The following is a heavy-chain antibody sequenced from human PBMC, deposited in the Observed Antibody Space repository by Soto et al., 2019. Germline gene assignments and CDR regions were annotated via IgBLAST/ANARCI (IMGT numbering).Heavy chain of an antibody. Sequence: QPQLQESGPGLVKPSETLSLTCTVSNGSTSSRSFYWGWIRQPPGKGLEWIGHVFYSESTFYNPSLRSRVTISVHTSDNRFFLNMRSVTAADTAIYYCVFHEEGASDYWGPGTLVSVSS. J-gene: IGHJ4*02. V-gene: IGHV4-39*01. CDR3: VFHEEGASDY. CDR2: VFYSEST. CDR1: NGSTSSRSFY. D-gene: IGHD3-16*01.